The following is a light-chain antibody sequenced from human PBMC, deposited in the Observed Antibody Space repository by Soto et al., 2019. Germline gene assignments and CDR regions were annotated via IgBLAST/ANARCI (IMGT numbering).Light chain of an antibody. CDR2: EVN. Sequence: QSVLTQPPSASGSPGQSVTISCTGTSSDVGGYNYVSWYQHHPGKAPKLMIYEVNKRPSGVPDRFSASKSGNTASLTVSGLQAEDEADYYCPSYAGTNFYVVFGGGTKVTVL. J-gene: IGLJ2*01. V-gene: IGLV2-8*01. CDR3: PSYAGTNFYVV. CDR1: SSDVGGYNY.